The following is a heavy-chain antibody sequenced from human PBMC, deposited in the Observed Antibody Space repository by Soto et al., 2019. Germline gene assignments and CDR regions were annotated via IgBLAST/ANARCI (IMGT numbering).Heavy chain of an antibody. CDR3: AMVLNYVTPTPQDV. CDR2: ISPYSGNT. D-gene: IGHD3-16*01. CDR1: GYIFVNYG. Sequence: QVQLVQSGDEVRKPGSSVKVYCKASGYIFVNYGIAWVRQAPGQGHEWLARISPYSGNTHYASKVQGRLTMTTDTSTSSAYVDLGSLPSDDTAVSYWAMVLNYVTPTPQDVWGQGTTVTVS. J-gene: IGHJ6*02. V-gene: IGHV1-18*01.